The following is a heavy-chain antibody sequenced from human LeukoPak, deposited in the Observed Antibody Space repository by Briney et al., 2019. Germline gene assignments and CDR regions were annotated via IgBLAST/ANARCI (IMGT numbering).Heavy chain of an antibody. V-gene: IGHV4-34*13. CDR2: INHCHCT. Sequence: SGMRXXXGXGLEWIGEINHCHCTHYTPSLTTRLTISVDTSKNQFSLKLSSVTAADTAVYYCARTYCISTSCYNCFDPWGQGTLVTGSS. D-gene: IGHD2-2*01. J-gene: IGHJ5*02. CDR3: ARTYCISTSCYNCFDP.